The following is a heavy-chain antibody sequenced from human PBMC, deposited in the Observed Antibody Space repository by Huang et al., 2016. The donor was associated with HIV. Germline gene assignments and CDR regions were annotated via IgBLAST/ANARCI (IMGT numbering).Heavy chain of an antibody. CDR3: ARGSLEYSVSSSLDY. CDR2: LRPGCDAP. V-gene: IGHV1-69*13. D-gene: IGHD4-4*01. Sequence: QVQLLQSGAEVKKPGSSVKVSCKASGGPFRSYSIAWVRQAPGQGLEWIASLRPGCDAPNDAQKVQGIVRVTADESTSTVYMELRDLRPDDTAVYFCARGSLEYSVSSSLDYWGQGTHVTVSS. CDR1: GGPFRSYS. J-gene: IGHJ4*02.